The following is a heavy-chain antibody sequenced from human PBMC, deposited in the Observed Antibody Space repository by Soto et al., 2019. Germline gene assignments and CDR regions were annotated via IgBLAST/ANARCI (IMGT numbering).Heavy chain of an antibody. V-gene: IGHV3-9*01. CDR3: AKDTGSSSWNEDWYFDL. D-gene: IGHD6-13*01. J-gene: IGHJ2*01. Sequence: GGSLRLSCAASGFTFDDYAMHWVRQAPGKGLEWVSGISWNSGSIGYADSVKGRFTISRDNAKNSLYLQMNSLRAEDTALYYCAKDTGSSSWNEDWYFDLWGRGTLVTVSS. CDR1: GFTFDDYA. CDR2: ISWNSGSI.